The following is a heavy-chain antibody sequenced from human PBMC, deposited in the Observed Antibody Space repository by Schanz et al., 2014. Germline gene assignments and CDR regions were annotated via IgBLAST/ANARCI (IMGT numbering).Heavy chain of an antibody. CDR1: GFSFSSYA. CDR2: VPFDGSQK. V-gene: IGHV3-30*04. D-gene: IGHD1-1*01. Sequence: VQLAESGGGLVEPGGSLRLSCAASGFSFSSYAMGWVRQARGKGLEWVAFVPFDGSQKFYADSVKGRFTISRDNAKNSLYLEMNSLRAEDTALYYCARDRRNADLDYWGQGTLVTVSS. CDR3: ARDRRNADLDY. J-gene: IGHJ4*02.